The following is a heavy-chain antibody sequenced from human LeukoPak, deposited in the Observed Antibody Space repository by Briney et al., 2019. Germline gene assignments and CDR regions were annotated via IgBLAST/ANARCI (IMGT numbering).Heavy chain of an antibody. J-gene: IGHJ4*02. Sequence: GGSLRLSCAVSGITLSNYGMSWVRQAPGKGLEWVAGISDSGGRTIYADSVKGRFTISRDNPKNTLYLQMNSLRAEDTAVYFCAKRGVVIRVILVGFHKEAYYFDSWGQGVLVTVSS. D-gene: IGHD3-22*01. CDR2: ISDSGGRT. V-gene: IGHV3-23*01. CDR3: AKRGVVIRVILVGFHKEAYYFDS. CDR1: GITLSNYG.